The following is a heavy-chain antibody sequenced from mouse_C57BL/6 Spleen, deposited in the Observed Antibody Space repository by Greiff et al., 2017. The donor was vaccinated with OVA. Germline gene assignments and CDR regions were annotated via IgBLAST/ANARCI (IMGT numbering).Heavy chain of an antibody. CDR2: ISNGGGST. V-gene: IGHV5-12*01. J-gene: IGHJ2*01. Sequence: EVQGVESGGGLVQPGGSLKLSCAASGFTFSDYYMYWVRQTPEKRLEWVAYISNGGGSTYYPDTVKGRFTISRDNAKNTLYLQMSRLKSEDTAMYYCARRTGTFGYFDYWGQGTTLTVSS. CDR3: ARRTGTFGYFDY. CDR1: GFTFSDYY. D-gene: IGHD4-1*01.